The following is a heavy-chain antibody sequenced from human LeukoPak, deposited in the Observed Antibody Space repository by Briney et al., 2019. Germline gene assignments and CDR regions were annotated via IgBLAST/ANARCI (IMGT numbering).Heavy chain of an antibody. J-gene: IGHJ4*02. CDR2: ISGRGDIT. D-gene: IGHD4-17*01. Sequence: GGSLRLSCAASGFTSSSFAMNWVRQAPGKGLDWVSTISGRGDITYYADSVKGRFTISRDNSKNTLYLQMNSLRAEDTAVYYCAKSYGDYTLFDYWGQGTLVAVSS. CDR1: GFTSSSFA. V-gene: IGHV3-23*01. CDR3: AKSYGDYTLFDY.